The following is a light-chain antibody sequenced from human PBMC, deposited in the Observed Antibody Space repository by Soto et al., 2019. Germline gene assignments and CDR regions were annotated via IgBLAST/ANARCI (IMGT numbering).Light chain of an antibody. CDR1: QSVRSN. J-gene: IGKJ4*01. CDR3: QQYVNWPPLT. CDR2: GAT. V-gene: IGKV3-15*01. Sequence: EIVLTQSPANLSVSPGERATLSCRASQSVRSNLAWYQQKPGQAPRLLIFGATTSATNISARFPGSGSGTEFTLTISSLQSEDFAVYYCQQYVNWPPLTFGGGTKVEIK.